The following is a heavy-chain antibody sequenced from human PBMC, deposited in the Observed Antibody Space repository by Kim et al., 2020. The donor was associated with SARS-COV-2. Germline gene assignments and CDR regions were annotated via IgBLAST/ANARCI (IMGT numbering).Heavy chain of an antibody. Sequence: GGSLRLSCGASGFTFSSNAMAWVRQAPGKGPEWLSAISPSGDNTYYADSVRGRFFTSRDNSRYTLYLQMSSLRAEDTAMYYCAKELVWRSSLSFDSWG. D-gene: IGHD3-16*01. V-gene: IGHV3-23*01. J-gene: IGHJ4*01. CDR3: AKELVWRSSLSFDS. CDR2: ISPSGDNT. CDR1: GFTFSSNA.